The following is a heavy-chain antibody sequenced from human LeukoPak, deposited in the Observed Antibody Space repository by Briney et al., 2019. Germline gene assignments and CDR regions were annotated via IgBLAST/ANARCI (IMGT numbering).Heavy chain of an antibody. CDR3: ARDPTYYYDSSGYCDY. J-gene: IGHJ4*02. V-gene: IGHV1-18*01. CDR2: ISAYSGNT. D-gene: IGHD3-22*01. Sequence: ASVKVSCKASGYTFSSYGISWVRQAPGQGLEWMGWISAYSGNTHYAQKFQGRVTMTTDTSTSTAYMELRSLRSDDTAVYYCARDPTYYYDSSGYCDYWGQGTLVTVSS. CDR1: GYTFSSYG.